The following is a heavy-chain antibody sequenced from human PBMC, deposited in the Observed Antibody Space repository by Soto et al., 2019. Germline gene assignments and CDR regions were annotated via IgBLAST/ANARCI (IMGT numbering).Heavy chain of an antibody. CDR2: ISWNSGSI. Sequence: GGSLRLSCAASGFTFDDYAMHWVRQAPGKGLEWVSGISWNSGSIGYADSVKGRFTISRDNAKNSLYLQMNSLRAEDTALYYCAKDERFGESLYYYGMDVWGQGTTVTVSS. V-gene: IGHV3-9*01. J-gene: IGHJ6*02. CDR1: GFTFDDYA. CDR3: AKDERFGESLYYYGMDV. D-gene: IGHD3-10*01.